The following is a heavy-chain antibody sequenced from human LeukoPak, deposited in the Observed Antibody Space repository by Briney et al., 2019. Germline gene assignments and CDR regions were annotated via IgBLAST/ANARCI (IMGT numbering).Heavy chain of an antibody. CDR2: IYSGGST. CDR3: ASFGYYGSGSYYNDVEDY. Sequence: PGGSLRLSCAASGFTVSSNYMSWVRQAPGKGLEWVSVIYSGGSTYYADSVKGRFTISRDNSKNTLYLQMNSLRAEDTAVYYCASFGYYGSGSYYNDVEDYWGQGTLVTVSS. D-gene: IGHD3-10*01. J-gene: IGHJ4*02. CDR1: GFTVSSNY. V-gene: IGHV3-66*01.